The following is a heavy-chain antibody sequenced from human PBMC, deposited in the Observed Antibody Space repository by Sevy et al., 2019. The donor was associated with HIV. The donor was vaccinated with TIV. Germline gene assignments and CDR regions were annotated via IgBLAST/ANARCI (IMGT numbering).Heavy chain of an antibody. J-gene: IGHJ6*03. CDR3: ARIIVVPAAIHYYYYMDV. CDR2: IHRSGSA. V-gene: IGHV4-38-2*01. CDR1: NYSIRSGSY. Sequence: SETLSLTCGVFNYSIRSGSYWAWVRQPPGKGLEWIGTIHRSGSAYYNPSPKSPVTTSIDTSKDQFSLRLSSVTAADTAVYFCARIIVVPAAIHYYYYMDVWGKGTTVTVSS. D-gene: IGHD2-21*02.